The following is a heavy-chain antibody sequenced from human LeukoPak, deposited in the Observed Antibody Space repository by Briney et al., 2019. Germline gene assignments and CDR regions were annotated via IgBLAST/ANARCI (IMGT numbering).Heavy chain of an antibody. V-gene: IGHV1-69*06. D-gene: IGHD1-26*01. Sequence: SVKVSWKASGCTFSSYAISWVRQAAGQGPEGMGRNIPLFGTANYAQKFQGRVTLTADKSTSTAYMELSSLRSEDTAVYYCARETGGDYYYYYYMDVWGKGTTVTVSS. CDR3: ARETGGDYYYYYYMDV. CDR1: GCTFSSYA. J-gene: IGHJ6*03. CDR2: NIPLFGTA.